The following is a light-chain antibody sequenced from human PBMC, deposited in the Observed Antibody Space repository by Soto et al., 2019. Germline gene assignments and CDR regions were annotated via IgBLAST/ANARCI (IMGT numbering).Light chain of an antibody. J-gene: IGKJ1*01. CDR3: QQYGSSPRT. CDR1: QSVSSSY. CDR2: AAS. Sequence: EIVLTQSPGTLSLSPGEGATPSCRASQSVSSSYLAWYQQKPGQAPSLLIYAASSRATGVPDRFSGSGSGTDFTLTISRLEPEDFAVYYCQQYGSSPRTFGQGTRWIS. V-gene: IGKV3-20*01.